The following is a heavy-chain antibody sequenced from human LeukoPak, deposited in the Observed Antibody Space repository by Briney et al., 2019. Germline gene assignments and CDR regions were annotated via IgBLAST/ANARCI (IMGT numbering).Heavy chain of an antibody. J-gene: IGHJ5*02. CDR2: ISSSSSYI. CDR3: ARDPGDYGDTNWFDP. CDR1: GFTFSSYS. V-gene: IGHV3-21*01. D-gene: IGHD4-17*01. Sequence: GGSLRLSCAASGFTFSSYSMNWVRRAPGKGLEWVSSISSSSSYIYYADSVKGRFTISRDNAKNSLYLQMNSLRAEDTAVYYCARDPGDYGDTNWFDPWGQGTLVTVSS.